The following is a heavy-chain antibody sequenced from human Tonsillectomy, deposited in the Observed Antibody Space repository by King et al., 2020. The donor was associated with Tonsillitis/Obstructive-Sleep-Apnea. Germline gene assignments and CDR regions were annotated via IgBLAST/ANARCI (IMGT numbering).Heavy chain of an antibody. Sequence: VQLVESGAEVKKPGASVKVSCKASGDTFSSYYMHWVRQAPGQGLEWMGIINPRGGSTSYAQKFQGRVTMTRDTSTTTVYTELSSLRSEDTAVYYCARSALGSGAYNWFDPWGQGTLVTVSS. CDR3: ARSALGSGAYNWFDP. D-gene: IGHD1-26*01. CDR2: INPRGGST. V-gene: IGHV1-46*01. CDR1: GDTFSSYY. J-gene: IGHJ5*02.